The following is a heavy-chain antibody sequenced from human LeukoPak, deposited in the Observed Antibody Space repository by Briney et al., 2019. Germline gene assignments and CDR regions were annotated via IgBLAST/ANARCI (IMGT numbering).Heavy chain of an antibody. D-gene: IGHD4-11*01. CDR1: GGTFSSYA. J-gene: IGHJ4*02. V-gene: IGHV1-69*04. CDR3: ASEAQDDYSDYTLVY. CDR2: IIPILGIA. Sequence: ASVKVSCKASGGTFSSYAISWVRQAPGQGLEWMGRIIPILGIANYAQKFQGRVTITADKSTSTAYMELSSLRSEDTAVYYCASEAQDDYSDYTLVYWGQGTLVTVSS.